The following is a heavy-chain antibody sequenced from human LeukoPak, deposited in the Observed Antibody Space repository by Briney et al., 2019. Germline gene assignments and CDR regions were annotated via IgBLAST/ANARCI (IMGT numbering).Heavy chain of an antibody. CDR1: GYTFTDYY. V-gene: IGHV1-2*02. Sequence: ASVTVSCKASGYTFTDYYMHWVRQAPGQGLEWMGWINPNSGGTNFAEKFQGRVTMTRDTSISTAYMDLSRLRFDDTAVYYCARDLKTRPGPYYFDYWGQGTLVTVSS. CDR2: INPNSGGT. CDR3: ARDLKTRPGPYYFDY. J-gene: IGHJ4*02.